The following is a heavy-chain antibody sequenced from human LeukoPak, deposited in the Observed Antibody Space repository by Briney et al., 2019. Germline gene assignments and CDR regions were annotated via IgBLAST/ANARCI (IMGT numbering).Heavy chain of an antibody. D-gene: IGHD3-22*01. Sequence: PSETLSLTCDVFGGSFTDYFWTWIPQSPGKGLEWIGEINDYTGNTNYNPSLNSRVSISLEKSKNQFSLELRSVTAADTAVYYCARGRIAKIVVVHSFHYGMDVWGQGTTVTVSS. V-gene: IGHV4-34*01. CDR1: GGSFTDYF. CDR2: INDYTGNT. CDR3: ARGRIAKIVVVHSFHYGMDV. J-gene: IGHJ6*02.